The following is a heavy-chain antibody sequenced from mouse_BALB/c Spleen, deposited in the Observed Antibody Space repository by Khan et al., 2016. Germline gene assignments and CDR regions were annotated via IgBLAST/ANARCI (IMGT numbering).Heavy chain of an antibody. J-gene: IGHJ4*01. D-gene: IGHD1-1*01. V-gene: IGHV5-6-3*01. Sequence: EVELVESGGGLVQPGGSLKLSCAASGFTFSSYGMSWVRQTPDKRLELVATINSNGGSTYYPDSVKGRFTISRDNAKNTLYLQMSSLKSEDTAMYYCARTFTTVVPAMDDWGQGTSVTVSS. CDR3: ARTFTTVVPAMDD. CDR1: GFTFSSYG. CDR2: INSNGGST.